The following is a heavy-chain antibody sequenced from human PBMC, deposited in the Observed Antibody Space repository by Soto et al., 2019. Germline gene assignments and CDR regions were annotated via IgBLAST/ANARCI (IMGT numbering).Heavy chain of an antibody. V-gene: IGHV1-18*04. D-gene: IGHD3-3*01. CDR2: ISAYNGNT. CDR3: ARDRSADYDFWSGSLDY. Sequence: ASVKVSCKASGYTFTSYGISWVRQAPGQGLEWMGWISAYNGNTNYAQKLQGRVTMTTDTSTSTAYMELRSLRSDDTAVYYCARDRSADYDFWSGSLDYWGQGTLVTVSS. CDR1: GYTFTSYG. J-gene: IGHJ4*02.